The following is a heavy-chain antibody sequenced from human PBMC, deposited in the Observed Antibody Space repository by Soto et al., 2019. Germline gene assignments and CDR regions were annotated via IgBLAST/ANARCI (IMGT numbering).Heavy chain of an antibody. D-gene: IGHD2-2*01. CDR3: VKDGGYCSSATCYSPRNHYFDS. V-gene: IGHV3-7*03. CDR2: IKFDESVK. CDR1: GFILRNYW. J-gene: IGHJ4*02. Sequence: GSLRLSCADSGFILRNYWMSWVRQAPGKGPEWVANIKFDESVKQYVDSVRGRFSISRDNFRNSLFLQMNSLRAGDTAIYYCVKDGGYCSSATCYSPRNHYFDSWGQGTQVTVSS.